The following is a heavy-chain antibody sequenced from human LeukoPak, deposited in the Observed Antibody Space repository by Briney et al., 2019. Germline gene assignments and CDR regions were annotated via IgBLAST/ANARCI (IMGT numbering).Heavy chain of an antibody. V-gene: IGHV4-34*01. CDR2: INHSGSS. CDR1: GGSFSGYY. J-gene: IGHJ1*01. Sequence: SETLSLTCAVYGGSFSGYYWSWIRQPPPKGLQWIGEINHSGSSNYNPPLKSRVTISVDTSKNQFSLKLSSVTAADTCVYYCASYRSWGIDSSSWYRYFQHWGQGTLVSVSS. CDR3: ASYRSWGIDSSSWYRYFQH. D-gene: IGHD6-13*01.